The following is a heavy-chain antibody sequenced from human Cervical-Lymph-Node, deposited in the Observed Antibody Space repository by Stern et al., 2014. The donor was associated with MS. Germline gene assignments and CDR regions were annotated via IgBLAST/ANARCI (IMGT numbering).Heavy chain of an antibody. J-gene: IGHJ6*02. Sequence: VQLVESGAEVKKPGSSVKISCKASGGAFNSFAINWVRQAPGQGLEWVGGIIPIFGIPNYAQKCQGRVTITADDSTSTAYMELSSLRSEDAAVYYYAGPTTVTVGAMDVWGQGTTVTVSS. CDR3: AGPTTVTVGAMDV. V-gene: IGHV1-69*01. D-gene: IGHD4-17*01. CDR1: GGAFNSFA. CDR2: IIPIFGIP.